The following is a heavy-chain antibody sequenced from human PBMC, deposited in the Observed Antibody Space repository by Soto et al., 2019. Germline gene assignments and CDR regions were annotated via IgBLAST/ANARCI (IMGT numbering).Heavy chain of an antibody. CDR3: ASSGGPEGDWFDP. D-gene: IGHD2-15*01. CDR1: GGPIRRRGYY. V-gene: IGHV4-31*03. CDR2: FYYSGIT. J-gene: IGHJ5*02. Sequence: QVQLQESGPGLVKPSQTLSLTCTVSGGPIRRRGYYWSWIRHRPGEGLEWIGFFYYSGITDYNPSLRSRFTISADTSRNQVFLNMYSVTAADTAVYYCASSGGPEGDWFDPWGQGTLVTVSS.